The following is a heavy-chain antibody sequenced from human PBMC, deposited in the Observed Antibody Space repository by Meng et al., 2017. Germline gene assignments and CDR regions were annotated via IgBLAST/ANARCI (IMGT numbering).Heavy chain of an antibody. V-gene: IGHV3-15*01. CDR2: IKSKTEAWTT. J-gene: IGHJ6*02. CDR1: GFTFSTAW. CDR3: ARTRCSSSWWAACYYYYGMDV. D-gene: IGHD6-13*01. Sequence: GESLKISCAASGFTFSTAWMSWVRQAPGKGLEWVGRIKSKTEAWTTDYAAPVKGRFTTSRDDSHTTLYLNLNSLRAEHTAGDYCARTRCSSSWWAACYYYYGMDVWGQGTTVTVSS.